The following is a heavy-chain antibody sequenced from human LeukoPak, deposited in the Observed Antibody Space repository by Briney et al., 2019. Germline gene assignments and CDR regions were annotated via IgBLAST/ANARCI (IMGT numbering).Heavy chain of an antibody. CDR1: EFTFSSYW. CDR3: ARDLANYFDY. V-gene: IGHV3-7*01. J-gene: IGHJ4*02. CDR2: IKQDGSEK. Sequence: GSLRLSCAASEFTFSSYWMSWVRQAPGKGLEWVASIKQDGSEKYYVDSVKGRVTISRDNAKNSLYLQMNSLRAEDTAVYYCARDLANYFDYWGQGTLVTVSS.